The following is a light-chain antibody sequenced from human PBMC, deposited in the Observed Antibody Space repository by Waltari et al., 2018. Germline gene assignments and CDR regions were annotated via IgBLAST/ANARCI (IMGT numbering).Light chain of an antibody. CDR1: SSNTRRNY. J-gene: IGLJ3*02. CDR3: AAWDDSLSGWV. V-gene: IGLV1-47*01. Sequence: QSTLTQPPSASGTPGPRVTIPCPGSSSNTRRNYVHWYQQFPGTAPQVLIYRNNQRPSGVPDRFSGARSGSSASLIIGGLRSEDEADYYCAAWDDSLSGWVFGGGTKVTVL. CDR2: RNN.